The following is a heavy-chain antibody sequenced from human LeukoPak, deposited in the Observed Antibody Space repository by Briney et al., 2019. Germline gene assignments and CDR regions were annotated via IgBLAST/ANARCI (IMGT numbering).Heavy chain of an antibody. CDR3: AKGPWHAFDI. Sequence: TGGSLRLSCAASGFSFSTYGMHWVRQAPGKGLEWVAVIWYDGSNKYYADSAKGRFTISRDNSKNTLYLQMNSIRAEDTAVYYCAKGPWHAFDIWGQGTMVTVSS. CDR1: GFSFSTYG. J-gene: IGHJ3*02. CDR2: IWYDGSNK. V-gene: IGHV3-33*06.